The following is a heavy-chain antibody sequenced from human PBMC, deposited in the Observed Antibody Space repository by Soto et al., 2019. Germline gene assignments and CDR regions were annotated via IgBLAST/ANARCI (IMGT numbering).Heavy chain of an antibody. CDR3: AKPIVGADAFDY. CDR1: GLTLTSYA. J-gene: IGHJ4*02. Sequence: VGSPILSCASSGLTLTSYAMSWVRQAPGKGLEWVSTISGSGGRTFYADTVKGRFTISRDNYKNTLYLQMNSLRAEDTAVYCCAKPIVGADAFDYWGQGTLVTVSS. V-gene: IGHV3-23*01. D-gene: IGHD1-26*01. CDR2: ISGSGGRT.